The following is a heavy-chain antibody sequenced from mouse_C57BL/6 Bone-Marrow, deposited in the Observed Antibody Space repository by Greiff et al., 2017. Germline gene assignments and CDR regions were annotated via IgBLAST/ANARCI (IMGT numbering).Heavy chain of an antibody. J-gene: IGHJ2*01. CDR3: AREGLWLRQGYYFDY. V-gene: IGHV1-69*01. CDR2: IDPSDSYT. CDR1: GYTFTSYW. Sequence: QVQLQQPGAELVMPGASVKLSCKASGYTFTSYWMHWVKQRPGQGLEWIGEIDPSDSYTNYNQKFKGKSTLTVDKSSSTAYMQLSSLTSEDSAVYYCAREGLWLRQGYYFDYWGQGTTLTVSS. D-gene: IGHD2-2*01.